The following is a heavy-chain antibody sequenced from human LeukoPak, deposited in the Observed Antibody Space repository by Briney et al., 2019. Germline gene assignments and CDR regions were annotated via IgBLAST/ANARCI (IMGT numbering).Heavy chain of an antibody. J-gene: IGHJ4*02. CDR2: ISSSSSYI. CDR3: ARVSKQLAFDY. V-gene: IGHV3-21*01. D-gene: IGHD6-13*01. Sequence: GGSLRLSCAASGFTFSSYSMNWVRQAPGKGLEWVSSISSSSSYIYYADSVKGRFTISRDNAKNSPYLQMNSLRAEDTAVYYCARVSKQLAFDYWGQGTPVTVSS. CDR1: GFTFSSYS.